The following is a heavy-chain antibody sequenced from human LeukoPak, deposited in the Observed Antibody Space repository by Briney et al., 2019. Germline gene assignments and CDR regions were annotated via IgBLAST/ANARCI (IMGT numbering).Heavy chain of an antibody. CDR2: IYYSGYS. Sequence: SETLSLTCTVSGGSISSYYWSWIRQPPGKGPEWIGYIYYSGYSNYNPSLKSRATIPVDTSKNLFSLKLSSVTAADTAVYYCARGYCSGGSCYDFDYWGQGTLVTVSS. CDR1: GGSISSYY. D-gene: IGHD2-15*01. CDR3: ARGYCSGGSCYDFDY. V-gene: IGHV4-59*12. J-gene: IGHJ4*02.